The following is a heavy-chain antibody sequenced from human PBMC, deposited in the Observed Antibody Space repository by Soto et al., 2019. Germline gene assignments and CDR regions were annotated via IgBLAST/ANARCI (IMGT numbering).Heavy chain of an antibody. CDR3: ASAQKDYYYYGMDV. J-gene: IGHJ6*02. V-gene: IGHV1-69*02. Sequence: QVQLVQSGAEVKKPGSSVKVSCKASGGTFSSYTISWVRQAPGQGLEWMGRIIPILGIANYAQKFQGRVTXXAXKXXSTAYMELSSLRSEDTAVYYCASAQKDYYYYGMDVWGQGTTVTVSS. CDR2: IIPILGIA. CDR1: GGTFSSYT.